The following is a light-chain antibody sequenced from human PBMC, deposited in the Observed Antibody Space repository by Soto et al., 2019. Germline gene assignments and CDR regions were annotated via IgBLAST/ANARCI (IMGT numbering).Light chain of an antibody. CDR1: QSVSSY. CDR3: QQRRNWQRR. V-gene: IGKV3-11*01. Sequence: TLSPGERATLSCRASQSVSSYLAWFQQKPGQAPRLLIYDASNRATGIPARFSGSGSGTDFTLTISSLEPEDFAVYYCQQRRNWQRRLGQGPKV. CDR2: DAS. J-gene: IGKJ1*01.